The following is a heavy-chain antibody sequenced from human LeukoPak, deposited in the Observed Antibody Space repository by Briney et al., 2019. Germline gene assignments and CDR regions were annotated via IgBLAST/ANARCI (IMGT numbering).Heavy chain of an antibody. J-gene: IGHJ4*02. D-gene: IGHD4-17*01. Sequence: SETLSLTCTVSDGSISSYYWSWIRQPPGKGLEWIGYIYYSGSTNYNPSLKSRVTISVDTSKNQFSLKLSSVTAADTAVYYCARYLDYGDLYYFDYWGQGTLVTVSS. CDR1: DGSISSYY. CDR2: IYYSGST. V-gene: IGHV4-59*01. CDR3: ARYLDYGDLYYFDY.